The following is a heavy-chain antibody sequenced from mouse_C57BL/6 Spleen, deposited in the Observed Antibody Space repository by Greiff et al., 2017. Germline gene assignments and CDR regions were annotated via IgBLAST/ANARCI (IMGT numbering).Heavy chain of an antibody. CDR1: GYTFTSYW. Sequence: VQLQQPGAELVKPGASVKLSCKASGYTFTSYWMQWVKQRPGQGLEWIGEIDPSDSYTNYNQKFKGKATLTVDTSSSTAYMQLSSLTSEDSAVYYCARPYYYGSLFDYWGQGTTLTVSS. CDR2: IDPSDSYT. CDR3: ARPYYYGSLFDY. V-gene: IGHV1-50*01. D-gene: IGHD1-1*01. J-gene: IGHJ2*01.